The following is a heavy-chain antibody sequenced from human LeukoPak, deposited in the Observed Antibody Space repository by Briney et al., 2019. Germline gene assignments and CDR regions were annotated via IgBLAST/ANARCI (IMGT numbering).Heavy chain of an antibody. V-gene: IGHV1-2*02. CDR1: GYTFTGYY. CDR2: INPNSGGT. D-gene: IGHD6-19*01. J-gene: IGHJ6*04. Sequence: GASVKVSCKASGYTFTGYYMHWVRQAPGQGLEWMGWINPNSGGTNYAQKFQGRVTMTRDTSISTAYMELSRLRSDDTAVYYCARSMYSSGWYDNVWGKGTTVTVSS. CDR3: ARSMYSSGWYDNV.